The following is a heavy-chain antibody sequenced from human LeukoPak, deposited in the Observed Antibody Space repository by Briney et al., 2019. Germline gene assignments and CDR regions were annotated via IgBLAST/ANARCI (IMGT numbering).Heavy chain of an antibody. D-gene: IGHD2-2*01. V-gene: IGHV1-2*02. CDR3: AGGSSTAWSPAEYLQH. J-gene: IGHJ1*01. CDR1: GGTFSSYA. Sequence: GASVKVSCKASGGTFSSYAISLVRQAPGQGLEWMGGINPNNGGTNYAQNLKGRVTMTRDTSFSTAYMELSRLGSDDTAVYYCAGGSSTAWSPAEYLQHWGQGTLVTVSS. CDR2: INPNNGGT.